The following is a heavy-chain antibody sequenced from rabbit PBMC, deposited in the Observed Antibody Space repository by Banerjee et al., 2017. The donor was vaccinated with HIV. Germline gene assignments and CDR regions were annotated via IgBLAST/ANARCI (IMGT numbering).Heavy chain of an antibody. Sequence: QSLEESGGDLVKPGASLTLTCTASGFSFSSSYWICWVRQAPGKGPEWIACIYNGDGSTYYATWATGRFTISKTSSTMVTLQMTSLTAADTATYFCAREDNDVGYAMKLWGQGTLVTVS. J-gene: IGHJ4*01. D-gene: IGHD6-1*01. V-gene: IGHV1S40*01. CDR1: GFSFSSSYW. CDR2: IYNGDGST. CDR3: AREDNDVGYAMKL.